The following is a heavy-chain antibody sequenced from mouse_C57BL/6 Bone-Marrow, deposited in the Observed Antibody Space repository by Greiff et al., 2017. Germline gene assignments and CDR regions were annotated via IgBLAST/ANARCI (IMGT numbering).Heavy chain of an antibody. CDR3: ARARAYYYGSSWFAY. D-gene: IGHD1-1*01. J-gene: IGHJ3*01. V-gene: IGHV1-19*01. CDR2: INPYNGGT. CDR1: GYTFTDYY. Sequence: DVKLQESGPVLVKPGASVKMSCKASGYTFTDYYMNWVKQSHGKSLEWIGVINPYNGGTSYNQKFKGKATLTVDKSSSTAYMELNSLTSEDSAVYYCARARAYYYGSSWFAYWGQGTLVTVSA.